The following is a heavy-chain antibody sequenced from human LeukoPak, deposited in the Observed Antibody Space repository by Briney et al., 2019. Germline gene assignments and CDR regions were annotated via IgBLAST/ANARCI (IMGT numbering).Heavy chain of an antibody. V-gene: IGHV1-46*01. CDR1: GYAFASNY. CDR3: ARDQEGFDY. Sequence: ASVKVSCKASGYAFASNYIHWVRQAPGQGLEWMGLIYPRDGSTSYAQKFQGRVTVTRDTSTSTVHMELSGLRSEDTAVYYCARDQEGFDYWGQGTLVTVSS. CDR2: IYPRDGST. J-gene: IGHJ4*02.